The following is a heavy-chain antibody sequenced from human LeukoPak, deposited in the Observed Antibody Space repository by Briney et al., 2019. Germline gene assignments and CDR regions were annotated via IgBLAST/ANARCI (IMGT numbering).Heavy chain of an antibody. V-gene: IGHV4-59*12. CDR3: ARAQGYSSGWYYY. D-gene: IGHD6-19*01. CDR2: IYVSGST. J-gene: IGHJ4*02. CDR1: GGSFSTYY. Sequence: PSETLSLTCTVSGGSFSTYYWSWIRQSPGKGLEWIGFIYVSGSTNYNPSLKSRVTISVDTSKNQFSLKLSSVTAADTAVYYCARAQGYSSGWYYYWGQGTLVTVSS.